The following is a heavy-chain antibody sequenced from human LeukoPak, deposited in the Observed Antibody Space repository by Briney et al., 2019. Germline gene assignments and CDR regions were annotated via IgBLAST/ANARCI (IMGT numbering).Heavy chain of an antibody. Sequence: ASVKVSCKASGYTFTSYGISWVRQAPGQGLEGMGWISAYNGNTNYAQKLQGRVTMTTDTSTSTAYMELRSLRSDDTAVYYCARDSDFWSGYSNWFDHRGQGTLVTVSS. CDR3: ARDSDFWSGYSNWFDH. CDR1: GYTFTSYG. CDR2: ISAYNGNT. J-gene: IGHJ5*02. V-gene: IGHV1-18*01. D-gene: IGHD3-3*01.